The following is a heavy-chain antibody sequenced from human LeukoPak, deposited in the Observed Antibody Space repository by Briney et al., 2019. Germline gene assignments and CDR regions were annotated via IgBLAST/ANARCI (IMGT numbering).Heavy chain of an antibody. CDR2: INHSGST. CDR1: GGSFSGYY. CDR3: ARGELLWFGEDWFQH. J-gene: IGHJ1*01. Sequence: PSDTLSLTCAVYGGSFSGYYWSWIRQPPGKGLEWIGEINHSGSTNYNPSLKSRVTISVDTSKNQFSLKLSSVTAADTAVYYCARGELLWFGEDWFQHWGQGTLVTVSS. D-gene: IGHD3-10*01. V-gene: IGHV4-34*01.